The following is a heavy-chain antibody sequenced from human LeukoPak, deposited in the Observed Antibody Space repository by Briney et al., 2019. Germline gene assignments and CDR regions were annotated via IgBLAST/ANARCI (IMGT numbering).Heavy chain of an antibody. J-gene: IGHJ5*02. V-gene: IGHV4-59*01. CDR2: IYSGST. Sequence: SETLSLTCNVSGASITSSYWSWIRQTPGKGLEWIGNIYSGSTNYNPSFESRVTVSLDTSKNQFSLRLTSVTAADTALYYCARDGYGSGSYGWFDPWGQGTLVTVSS. CDR1: GASITSSY. CDR3: ARDGYGSGSYGWFDP. D-gene: IGHD3-10*01.